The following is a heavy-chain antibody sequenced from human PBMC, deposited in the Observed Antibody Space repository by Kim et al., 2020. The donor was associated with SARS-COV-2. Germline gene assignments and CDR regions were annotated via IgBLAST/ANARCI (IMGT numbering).Heavy chain of an antibody. D-gene: IGHD3-9*01. CDR2: ISWNSGSI. CDR3: AKDIMLVTRAYYGMDV. CDR1: GFTFDDYA. V-gene: IGHV3-9*01. Sequence: GGSLRLSCAASGFTFDDYAMHWVRQAPGKGLEWVSGISWNSGSIGYADSVKGRFTISRDNAKNSLYLQMNSLRAEDTALYYCAKDIMLVTRAYYGMDVWGQGTTVTVSS. J-gene: IGHJ6*02.